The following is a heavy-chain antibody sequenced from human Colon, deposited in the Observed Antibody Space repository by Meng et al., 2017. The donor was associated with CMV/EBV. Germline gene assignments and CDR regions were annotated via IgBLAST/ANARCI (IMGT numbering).Heavy chain of an antibody. Sequence: GESLKISCAASGFSFTSFWMAWVRQAPGKGLEWVASIRQGGGETYYGDSMKDRFTISRDNDKDFLFLQMSSLRVEDTALYYCARDVAWGQGTMVTVSS. CDR3: ARDVA. J-gene: IGHJ3*01. CDR2: IRQGGGET. V-gene: IGHV3-7*01. D-gene: IGHD2-21*01. CDR1: GFSFTSFW.